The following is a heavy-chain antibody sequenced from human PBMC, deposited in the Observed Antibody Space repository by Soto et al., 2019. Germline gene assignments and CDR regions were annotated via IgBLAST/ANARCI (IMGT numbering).Heavy chain of an antibody. J-gene: IGHJ5*02. CDR2: IIPIFGTA. CDR3: GRDTSWKDKVRCFDP. CDR1: GGTFSSYA. Sequence: ASVKVSCKASGGTFSSYAISWVRQAPGQGLEWMGGIIPIFGTANYAQKFQGRVTITADESTSTAYMELSSLRSEDTAVYYCGRDTSWKDKVRCFDPWDQGSL. D-gene: IGHD3-10*01. V-gene: IGHV1-69*13.